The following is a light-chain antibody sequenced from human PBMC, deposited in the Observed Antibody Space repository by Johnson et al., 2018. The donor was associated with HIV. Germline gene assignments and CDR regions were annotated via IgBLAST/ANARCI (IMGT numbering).Light chain of an antibody. Sequence: QPVLTQPPSVSAAPGQKVTISCSGSSSNIGNNDVSWYQQVPGTAPKLLIYENNQRPSGIPDRFSGSKSATSATLGITGLQTGDEADYYCGTWDTSLTTGGVFGTGTKVTVL. CDR2: ENN. CDR3: GTWDTSLTTGGV. J-gene: IGLJ1*01. V-gene: IGLV1-51*02. CDR1: SSNIGNND.